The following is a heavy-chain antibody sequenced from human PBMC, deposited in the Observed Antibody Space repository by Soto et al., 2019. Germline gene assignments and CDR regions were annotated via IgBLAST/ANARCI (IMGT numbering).Heavy chain of an antibody. CDR1: GGSFSGYY. J-gene: IGHJ5*02. D-gene: IGHD3-10*01. CDR2: INHSGST. CDR3: AAAFMVRGVITTNWFDP. Sequence: QVQLQQWGAGLLKPSETLSLTCAVYGGSFSGYYWSWIRQPPGKGLEWIGEINHSGSTNYNPSLRSRVTISVDTSKNQCALKLSSVTAADTAVYYCAAAFMVRGVITTNWFDPWGQGTLVTVSS. V-gene: IGHV4-34*01.